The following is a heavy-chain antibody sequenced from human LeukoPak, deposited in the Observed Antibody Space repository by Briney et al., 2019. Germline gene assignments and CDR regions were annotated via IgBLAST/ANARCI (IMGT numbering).Heavy chain of an antibody. D-gene: IGHD3-22*01. CDR2: MNPNSGDT. CDR1: GYTFTSYD. Sequence: ASVKVSCKASGYTFTSYDINWVRQASGQGPEWMGWMNPNSGDTGYAQKFQGRVTMTRSTTTSTAYMELSSLRSEDTAVYFCARPRSAYYDSSGYDLWGQGTLVTVSS. CDR3: ARPRSAYYDSSGYDL. V-gene: IGHV1-8*01. J-gene: IGHJ4*02.